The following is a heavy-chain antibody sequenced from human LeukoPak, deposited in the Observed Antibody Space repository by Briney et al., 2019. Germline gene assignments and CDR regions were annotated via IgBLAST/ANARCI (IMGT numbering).Heavy chain of an antibody. D-gene: IGHD3-10*01. V-gene: IGHV3-9*01. CDR3: AKGKRTYGSGSYYNGHYFDY. J-gene: IGHJ4*02. CDR2: ISWNSGSI. Sequence: GRSLRLSCAASGFTFDDYAMHWVRHAPGKGLEWVSGISWNSGSIGYADSVKGRFTISRDNAKNSLYLQMNSLRAEDTALYYCAKGKRTYGSGSYYNGHYFDYWGQGTLVTVSS. CDR1: GFTFDDYA.